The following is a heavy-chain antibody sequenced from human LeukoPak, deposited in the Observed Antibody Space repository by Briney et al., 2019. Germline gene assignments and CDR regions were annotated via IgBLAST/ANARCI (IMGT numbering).Heavy chain of an antibody. V-gene: IGHV1-69*04. Sequence: GASVKVSCKASGGTFSSYAISWVRQAPGQGLEWMGRIIPILGIANYAQKFQGRVTITADKSTSTAYMELSSLRSEDTAVYYCARLNQLLSGMDVWGQGTTVTVSS. D-gene: IGHD2-2*01. CDR1: GGTFSSYA. CDR3: ARLNQLLSGMDV. CDR2: IIPILGIA. J-gene: IGHJ6*02.